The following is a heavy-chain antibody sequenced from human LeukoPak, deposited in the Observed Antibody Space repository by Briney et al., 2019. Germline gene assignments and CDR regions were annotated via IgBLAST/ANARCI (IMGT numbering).Heavy chain of an antibody. V-gene: IGHV3-23*01. J-gene: IGHJ4*02. Sequence: GGSLRLSSAASGFTFSSYSMNWVRQAPGKGLEWVSAISGSGGSTYYADSVKGRFTISRDNSKNTLYLQMNSLRAEDTAVYYCAKDWGIFGVVTTYLDYWGQGTLVTVSS. D-gene: IGHD3-3*01. CDR3: AKDWGIFGVVTTYLDY. CDR2: ISGSGGST. CDR1: GFTFSSYS.